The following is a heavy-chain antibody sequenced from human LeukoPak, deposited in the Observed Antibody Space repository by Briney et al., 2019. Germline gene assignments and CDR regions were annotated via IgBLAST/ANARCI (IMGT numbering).Heavy chain of an antibody. CDR2: ISGSGGST. CDR1: GFTLSSYA. CDR3: AKDPPYYYDSSGYPSYFDY. V-gene: IGHV3-23*01. Sequence: GGSLRLSCAASGFTLSSYAMSWVRQAPGKGLEWVSAISGSGGSTYYADSVKGRFTISRDNSKNTLYLQMNSLRAEDTAVYYCAKDPPYYYDSSGYPSYFDYWGQGTLVTVSS. D-gene: IGHD3-22*01. J-gene: IGHJ4*02.